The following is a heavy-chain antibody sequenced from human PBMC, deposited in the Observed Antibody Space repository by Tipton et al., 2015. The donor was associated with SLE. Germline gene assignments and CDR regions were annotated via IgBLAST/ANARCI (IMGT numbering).Heavy chain of an antibody. CDR3: ARSRDYGDYGMYV. V-gene: IGHV3-13*01. CDR2: IGSAGDT. CDR1: GFTFSNYD. D-gene: IGHD4-17*01. Sequence: SLRLSCAASGFTFSNYDMHWVRQATGKGLEWVSVIGSAGDTYYPGSVKGRFTISRENAKNSLYLQMNSLRAGDTAEYYCARSRDYGDYGMYVWGQGTTVTVFS. J-gene: IGHJ6*02.